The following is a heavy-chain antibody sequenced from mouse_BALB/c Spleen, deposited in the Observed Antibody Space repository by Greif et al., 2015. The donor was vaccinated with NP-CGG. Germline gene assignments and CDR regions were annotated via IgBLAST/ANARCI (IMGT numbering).Heavy chain of an antibody. CDR2: ILPGSGST. V-gene: IGHV1-9*01. CDR1: GYTFSSYW. D-gene: IGHD2-2*01. Sequence: QVQLKESGAELMKPGASVKISCKATGYTFSSYWIEWVKQRPGHGLEWIGGILPGSGSTNYNEKFKGKATFTADTSSNTAYMQLSSLTSEDSAVYYCARRGIYYGYDYFDYWGQGTTLTVSS. J-gene: IGHJ2*01. CDR3: ARRGIYYGYDYFDY.